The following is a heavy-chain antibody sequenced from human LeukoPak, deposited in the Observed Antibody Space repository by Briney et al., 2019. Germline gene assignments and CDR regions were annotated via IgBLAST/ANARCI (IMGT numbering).Heavy chain of an antibody. Sequence: NSSETLSLTCTVSGGSISSSSYYWGWIRQPPGKGLEWIGSIYYSGSTYYNPSLKSRVTISVDTSKNQFSLKLSSVTAADTAVYYCARAVPPYDYVWGRSDLYYFDYWGQGTLVAVSS. CDR2: IYYSGST. V-gene: IGHV4-39*07. J-gene: IGHJ4*02. CDR1: GGSISSSSYY. D-gene: IGHD3-16*01. CDR3: ARAVPPYDYVWGRSDLYYFDY.